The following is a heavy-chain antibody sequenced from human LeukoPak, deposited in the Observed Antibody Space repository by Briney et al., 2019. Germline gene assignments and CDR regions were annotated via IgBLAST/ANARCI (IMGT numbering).Heavy chain of an antibody. CDR3: ARDQYSGHWYYALDI. Sequence: GGSLRLSCAASDFAFYGYSMHWVRQAPGKGLEWISSISSNSGYIYYADSVKGRFTISRDNAKNSLYLQMNSLRDEDTAVYYCARDQYSGHWYYALDIWGQGTMVTVSS. V-gene: IGHV3-21*06. J-gene: IGHJ3*02. D-gene: IGHD6-19*01. CDR1: DFAFYGYS. CDR2: ISSNSGYI.